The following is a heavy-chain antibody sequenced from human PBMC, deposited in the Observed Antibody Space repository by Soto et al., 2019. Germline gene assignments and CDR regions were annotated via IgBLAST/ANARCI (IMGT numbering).Heavy chain of an antibody. CDR2: ISGSGSST. CDR3: AKENGFQFVNFGASGFDY. D-gene: IGHD6-6*01. Sequence: EVQLLESGGGLVQPGGSLRLSCAASGFRFSSKAMSWVRQAPGKGLEWVSIISGSGSSTYYTDSLKGRFTISRDNSKNMVYLEMNYLRAEYTAVYYCAKENGFQFVNFGASGFDYWGQGSLVSVSS. CDR1: GFRFSSKA. J-gene: IGHJ4*02. V-gene: IGHV3-23*01.